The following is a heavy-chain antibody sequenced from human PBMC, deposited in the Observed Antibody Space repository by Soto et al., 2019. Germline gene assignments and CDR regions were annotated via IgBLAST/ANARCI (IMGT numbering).Heavy chain of an antibody. J-gene: IGHJ5*02. Sequence: QVQLQESGPRLVKPSQTLSLSCAVSGGSIISASYSWNWIRQSPGRGLEWIGNIYSSGSTYYNPSLKRRFSISVDTSNNQFSLKLTSVTAADTAVYFCAREDAARIERWFDAWGQGILVTVSS. CDR2: IYSSGST. CDR1: GGSIISASYS. D-gene: IGHD6-6*01. V-gene: IGHV4-31*11. CDR3: AREDAARIERWFDA.